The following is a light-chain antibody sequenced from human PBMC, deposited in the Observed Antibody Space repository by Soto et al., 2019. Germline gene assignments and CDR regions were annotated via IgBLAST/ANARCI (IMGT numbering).Light chain of an antibody. V-gene: IGKV3-20*01. CDR3: QQYGSKPYT. CDR1: QSVSSSY. J-gene: IGKJ2*01. CDR2: GAS. Sequence: EIVLTQSPGTLSLSPGERATLSCRASQSVSSSYLAWYQQKPGQAPRLLIYGASSTATGIPDRFSGSGSATDLSLTTSRLEHEDFAVYYCQQYGSKPYTFGQGTKLEIK.